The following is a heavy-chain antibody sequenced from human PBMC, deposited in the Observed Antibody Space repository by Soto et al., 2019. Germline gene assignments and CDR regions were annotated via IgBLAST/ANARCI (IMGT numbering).Heavy chain of an antibody. Sequence: PGGSLRLSCAASGFTFNDYYMTWIRQAPGKGLEWVSYISSRGSGLYYADSMKGRFTISRDNAKKSLYLQMSSLRAEDTAVYYCARAYSDAFDIWGQGTMVTVSS. CDR2: ISSRGSGL. J-gene: IGHJ3*02. V-gene: IGHV3-11*01. CDR1: GFTFNDYY. CDR3: ARAYSDAFDI. D-gene: IGHD2-15*01.